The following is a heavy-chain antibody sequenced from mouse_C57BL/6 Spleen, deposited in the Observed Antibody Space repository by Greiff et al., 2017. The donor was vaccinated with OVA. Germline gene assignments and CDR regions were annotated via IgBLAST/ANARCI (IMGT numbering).Heavy chain of an antibody. J-gene: IGHJ4*01. Sequence: VQLQQSGPELVKPGDSVKISCKASGYSFTGYFMNWVMQSHGKSLEWIGRINPYNGDTFYNQKFKGKATLTVDKSSSTAHMELRSLTSEDSAVYYCARTSYDYDAYAMDYWGQGTSVTVSS. D-gene: IGHD2-4*01. CDR2: INPYNGDT. CDR1: GYSFTGYF. CDR3: ARTSYDYDAYAMDY. V-gene: IGHV1-20*01.